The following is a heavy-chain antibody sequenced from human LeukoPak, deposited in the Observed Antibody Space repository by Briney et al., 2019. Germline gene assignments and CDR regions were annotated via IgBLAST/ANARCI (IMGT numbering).Heavy chain of an antibody. V-gene: IGHV3-21*01. J-gene: IGHJ4*02. CDR2: ISSSSSYI. D-gene: IGHD6-19*01. CDR3: ARAASIAVAGTLDY. CDR1: GFTFSSYS. Sequence: PGGSLRISCAASGFTFSSYSMNWVRQAPGKGLEWVSSISSSSSYIYYADSVKGRFTISRDNAKNSLYLQMNSLRAEDTAVYYCARAASIAVAGTLDYWGQGTLVTVSS.